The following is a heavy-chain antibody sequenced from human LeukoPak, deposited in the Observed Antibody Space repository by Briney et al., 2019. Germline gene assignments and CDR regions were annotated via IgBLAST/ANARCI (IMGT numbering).Heavy chain of an antibody. CDR3: ARDHMLTGDFDY. V-gene: IGHV4-30-4*01. CDR2: IYYSGST. Sequence: SETLPLTCTVSSGSISSGDYYWSRIRQPPGKGLEWIGYIYYSGSTYFNPSLKSRVTISVDTSKNQFSLKLNSVTAADTAVYYCARDHMLTGDFDYWGQGTLVTVSS. J-gene: IGHJ4*02. CDR1: SGSISSGDYY. D-gene: IGHD3-9*01.